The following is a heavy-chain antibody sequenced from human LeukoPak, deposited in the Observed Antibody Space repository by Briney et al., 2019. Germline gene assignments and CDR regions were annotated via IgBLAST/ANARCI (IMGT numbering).Heavy chain of an antibody. CDR1: GGSISSSSYY. V-gene: IGHV4-39*07. Sequence: SETLSLTCTVSGGSISSSSYYWGWIRQPPGKGLEWIGSIYYSGSTYYNPSLKSRVTISVDTSKNQFSLKLSSVTAADTAVYYCARDGYYGSGSYLPTFDYWGQGTLVTVSS. D-gene: IGHD3-10*01. J-gene: IGHJ4*02. CDR2: IYYSGST. CDR3: ARDGYYGSGSYLPTFDY.